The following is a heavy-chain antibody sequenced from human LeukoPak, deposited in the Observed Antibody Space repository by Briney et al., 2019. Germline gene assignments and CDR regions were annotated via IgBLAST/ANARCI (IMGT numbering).Heavy chain of an antibody. Sequence: GGSLRLSCAASGFTFSSYAMSWVRQAPGKGLEWVSAISGSGGSTYYADSVKGRFTISRDNSKNTLYLQMNSLRAEDTAVYYCARGRPYYDILTGYRGGFDPWGQGTLVTVSS. D-gene: IGHD3-9*01. J-gene: IGHJ5*02. CDR3: ARGRPYYDILTGYRGGFDP. CDR2: ISGSGGST. V-gene: IGHV3-23*01. CDR1: GFTFSSYA.